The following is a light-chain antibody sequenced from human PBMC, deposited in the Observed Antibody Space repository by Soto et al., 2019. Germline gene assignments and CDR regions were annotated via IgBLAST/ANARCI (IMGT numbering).Light chain of an antibody. V-gene: IGKV1-5*03. CDR1: QDLDRW. J-gene: IGKJ1*01. CDR2: KAS. Sequence: DIQMTQSPSSLSASVGDRVTITCRASQDLDRWLAWYQQKQGEAPKXLIYKASSLESGVPSRFSGSGSGTELTITISSLQPDDFETYYCQQYNSYPWTFGQGTKVDIK. CDR3: QQYNSYPWT.